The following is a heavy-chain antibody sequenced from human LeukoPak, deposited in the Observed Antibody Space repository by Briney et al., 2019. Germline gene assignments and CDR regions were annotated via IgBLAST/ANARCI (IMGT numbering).Heavy chain of an antibody. CDR1: GYTFTVYY. CDR3: ARHGGAADY. D-gene: IGHD1-26*01. J-gene: IGHJ4*02. CDR2: INPNTDGT. V-gene: IGHV1-2*02. Sequence: ASVKVSCKASGYTFTVYYIHWVRQAPGRGLEWMGWINPNTDGTNYAQKFQGRVTMTRDASISTAYMELTRLRSDDTAVYYCARHGGAADYWGQGTLVTVSS.